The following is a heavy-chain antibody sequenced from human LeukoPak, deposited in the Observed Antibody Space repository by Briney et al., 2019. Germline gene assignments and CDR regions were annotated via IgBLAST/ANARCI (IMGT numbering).Heavy chain of an antibody. V-gene: IGHV3-9*01. Sequence: XXVSXXSWNSASIGYADSVKGRFPISRDNAKNSLYLQMNSLRAEDTALYYCAKDKGVATAKLYYFDYWGQGTLVTVSS. CDR3: AKDKGVATAKLYYFDY. D-gene: IGHD5-12*01. CDR2: XSWNSASI. J-gene: IGHJ4*02.